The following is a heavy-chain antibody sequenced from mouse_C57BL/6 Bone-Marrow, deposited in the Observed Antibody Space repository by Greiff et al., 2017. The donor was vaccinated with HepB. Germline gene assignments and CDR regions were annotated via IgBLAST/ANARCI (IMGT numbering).Heavy chain of an antibody. CDR2: IDPSDSYT. CDR1: GYTFTSYW. J-gene: IGHJ4*01. CDR3: ARKRVTTVVATFDAMDY. Sequence: QVQLQQPGAELVMPGASVKLSCKASGYTFTSYWMHWVKQSPGQGLEWIGEIDPSDSYTNYNQKYKGKSTLTVDKSSSTAYMQLSSLTSEDSAVYYCARKRVTTVVATFDAMDYWGQGTSVTVSS. V-gene: IGHV1-69*01. D-gene: IGHD1-1*01.